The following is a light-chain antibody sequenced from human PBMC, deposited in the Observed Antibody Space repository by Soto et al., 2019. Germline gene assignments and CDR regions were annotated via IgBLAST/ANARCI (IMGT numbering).Light chain of an antibody. Sequence: QSALTQHASVSGSPGQSITISCTGTSSDFASYNFVSWYQHYPGKAPKLIIYEVSNRPSGVSNRFSGSKSGNTASLTISGLQTEDEADYYCSSYTTTSTLIIFGVGTKLTVL. J-gene: IGLJ2*01. CDR2: EVS. V-gene: IGLV2-14*01. CDR1: SSDFASYNF. CDR3: SSYTTTSTLII.